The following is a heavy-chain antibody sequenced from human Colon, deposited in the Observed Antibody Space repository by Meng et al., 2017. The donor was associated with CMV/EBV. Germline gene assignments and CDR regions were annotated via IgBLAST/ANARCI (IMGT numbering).Heavy chain of an antibody. J-gene: IGHJ5*02. Sequence: VSSGSPNSNYYCGWIRQSPEKGLEWIGNVYFNGGSYYNPSLKSRVTISLDASRNQFSLNLTSVTAADTAVYYCARRRSQSLIPWFDPWGQGILVTVSS. CDR1: SGSPNSNYY. D-gene: IGHD2-21*01. V-gene: IGHV4-39*07. CDR2: VYFNGGS. CDR3: ARRRSQSLIPWFDP.